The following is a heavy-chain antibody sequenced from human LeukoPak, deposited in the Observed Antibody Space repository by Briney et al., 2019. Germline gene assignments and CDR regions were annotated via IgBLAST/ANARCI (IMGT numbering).Heavy chain of an antibody. CDR3: ARYPMTYCSSSSCTDY. V-gene: IGHV4-34*01. CDR1: GGSFSGYY. D-gene: IGHD2-2*01. CDR2: INHSGST. Sequence: SETLSLTCAVYGGSFSGYYWSWIRQPPGKGLEWIGEINHSGSTNYNPSLKSRVTISVDTPKNQFSLKLSSVTAADTAVYYCARYPMTYCSSSSCTDYWGQGTLVTVSS. J-gene: IGHJ4*02.